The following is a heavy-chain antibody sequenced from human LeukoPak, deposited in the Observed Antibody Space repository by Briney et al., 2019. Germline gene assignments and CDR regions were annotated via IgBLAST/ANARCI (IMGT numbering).Heavy chain of an antibody. CDR2: ISGSGGST. CDR3: ARDWIQLWLLDS. CDR1: GLTFSSFA. D-gene: IGHD5-18*01. V-gene: IGHV3-23*01. J-gene: IGHJ4*02. Sequence: PGGSLRLSCAASGLTFSSFAMNWVRQAPGKGLEWVSTISGSGGSTYYADSVKGRFTISRDNAKNSLYLQMNSLRAEDTAVYYCARDWIQLWLLDSWGQGTLVTVSS.